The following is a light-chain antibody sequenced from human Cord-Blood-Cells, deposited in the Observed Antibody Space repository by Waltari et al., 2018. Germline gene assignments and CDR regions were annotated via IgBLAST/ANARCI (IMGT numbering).Light chain of an antibody. CDR2: GAS. CDR1: QSVSSSY. V-gene: IGKV3-20*01. CDR3: QQYGSSPPNT. Sequence: DMVLTQSPGTLSLSPGERAHISCRASQSVSSSYLAWYQQKPGQAPRLLIYGASSRATGIPDRCSGSGSGTDFTLTISRLEPEDFAVYYCQQYGSSPPNTFGQGTKLEIK. J-gene: IGKJ2*01.